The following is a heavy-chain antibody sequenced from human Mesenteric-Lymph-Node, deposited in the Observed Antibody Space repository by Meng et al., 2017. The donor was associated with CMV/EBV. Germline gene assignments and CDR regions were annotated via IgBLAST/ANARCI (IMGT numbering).Heavy chain of an antibody. CDR1: GFSFSNYG. CDR3: ARDLYGSGSYSREYFQH. J-gene: IGHJ1*01. V-gene: IGHV3-7*01. CDR2: IKQDGSEK. D-gene: IGHD3-10*01. Sequence: GESLKISCITSGFSFSNYGMTWVRQAPGKGLEWVANIKQDGSEKYYVDSVKGRFTISRDNAKNSLYLQMNSLRAEDTAVYYCARDLYGSGSYSREYFQHWGQGTLVTVSS.